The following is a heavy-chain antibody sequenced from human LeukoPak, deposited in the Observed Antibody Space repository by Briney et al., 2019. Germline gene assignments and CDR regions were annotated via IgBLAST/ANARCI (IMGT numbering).Heavy chain of an antibody. D-gene: IGHD2-15*01. Sequence: GGSMRLSCAASGVTFSSYAMHWVRQAPGKGLEYVSAISSNGGSTYYANSVKGRFTISRDNSKNTLYLQMGSLRAEDMAVYYCARGDVLGYWGQGTLVTVSS. CDR2: ISSNGGST. V-gene: IGHV3-64*01. CDR1: GVTFSSYA. J-gene: IGHJ4*02. CDR3: ARGDVLGY.